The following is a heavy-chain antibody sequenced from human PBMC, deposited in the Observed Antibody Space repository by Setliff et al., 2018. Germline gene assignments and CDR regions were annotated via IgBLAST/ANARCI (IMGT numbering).Heavy chain of an antibody. CDR2: TYTHAGGST. J-gene: IGHJ6*03. CDR3: ARLSGFLYMDV. Sequence: SETLSLTCTVSGGSISSASYYWGWIRQPAGKGLEWIGRTYTHAGGSTIYNPSLKSRVTMSVDTSTNQFSLDLSSVTAADTAVYYCARLSGFLYMDVWGKGTTVTVSS. V-gene: IGHV4-61*02. CDR1: GGSISSASYY. D-gene: IGHD3-3*01.